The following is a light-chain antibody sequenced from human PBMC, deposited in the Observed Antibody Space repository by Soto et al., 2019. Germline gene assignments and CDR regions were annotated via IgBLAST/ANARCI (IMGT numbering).Light chain of an antibody. Sequence: QSALAQPASVSGSPGQSITISCSGTSSDVGAYNYVSWYQQHPGEAPKLMIYDVDNRPSGISNRFSGSKSGNTASLTISGLQAEDEADYYCTSYTTGSTLGCVLGGGPKVTVL. CDR2: DVD. CDR1: SSDVGAYNY. CDR3: TSYTTGSTLGCV. V-gene: IGLV2-14*03. J-gene: IGLJ3*02.